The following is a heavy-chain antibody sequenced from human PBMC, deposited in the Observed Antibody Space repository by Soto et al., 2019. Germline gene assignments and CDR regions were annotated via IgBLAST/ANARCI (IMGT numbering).Heavy chain of an antibody. D-gene: IGHD3-10*01. CDR1: GFTFSSYS. CDR3: AKKVNSGPGSQYFDY. V-gene: IGHV3-23*01. Sequence: PGGSLRLSCAASGFTFSSYSMSWVRQAPGKGLEWVSGFRTGGDDGTTYYADSVKGRFTISRDNSKNTLLLQMNSLRAEDTAIYYCAKKVNSGPGSQYFDYWGQGTLATVSS. J-gene: IGHJ4*02. CDR2: FRTGGDDGTT.